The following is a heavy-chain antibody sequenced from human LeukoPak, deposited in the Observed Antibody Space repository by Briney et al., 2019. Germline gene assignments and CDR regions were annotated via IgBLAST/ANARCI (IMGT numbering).Heavy chain of an antibody. CDR2: INPSGGST. CDR3: AREGVDIVAVEILFDY. Sequence: ASVKVSCKASGYTFTSYYMHWVRQAPGQGLEWMGIINPSGGSTSYAQKSQGRVTMTRDTSTSTVYMELSSLRSEDTAVYYCAREGVDIVAVEILFDYWGQGTLVTVSS. D-gene: IGHD5-12*01. CDR1: GYTFTSYY. J-gene: IGHJ4*02. V-gene: IGHV1-46*01.